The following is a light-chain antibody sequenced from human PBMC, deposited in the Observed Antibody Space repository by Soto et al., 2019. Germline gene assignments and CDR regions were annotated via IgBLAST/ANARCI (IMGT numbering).Light chain of an antibody. J-gene: IGKJ5*01. CDR1: QSVSNQ. V-gene: IGKV3-11*01. CDR2: DAS. CDR3: QQRAGSST. Sequence: EIVLTQSPVTPSLSPGERATLSCRASQSVSNQLAWYQQKPGQAPRLLIYDASRRVTGIPARFSDSGSGTDFTLTLSSLEPEDFAVYYCQQRAGSSTFGQGTRLEIK.